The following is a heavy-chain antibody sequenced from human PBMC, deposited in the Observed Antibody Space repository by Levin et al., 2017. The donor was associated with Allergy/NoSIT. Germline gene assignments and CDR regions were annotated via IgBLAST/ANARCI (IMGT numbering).Heavy chain of an antibody. CDR1: GITFSNAW. V-gene: IGHV3-15*01. CDR2: IKSKTDGGTT. J-gene: IGHJ4*02. D-gene: IGHD6-13*01. Sequence: GGSLRLSCAASGITFSNAWMSWARQAPGKGLEWVGRIKSKTDGGTTEYAAPVKGRFTISRDDSKHTLYLQMNSLKTEDTDVYFCSTYSSSWYYFDYWGQGTLVTVSS. CDR3: STYSSSWYYFDY.